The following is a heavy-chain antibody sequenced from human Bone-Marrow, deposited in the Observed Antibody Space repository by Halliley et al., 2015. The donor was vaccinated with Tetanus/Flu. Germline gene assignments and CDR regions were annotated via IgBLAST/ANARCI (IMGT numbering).Heavy chain of an antibody. J-gene: IGHJ5*02. CDR2: INAGNDDT. D-gene: IGHD3-16*01. Sequence: WMGWINAGNDDTRYSRKFQGRVAITSDTSAKTAYMEMSSLRSDDTAVYYCARDLLGIKSTKFDLWGQGTLVTVSS. CDR3: ARDLLGIKSTKFDL. V-gene: IGHV1-3*01.